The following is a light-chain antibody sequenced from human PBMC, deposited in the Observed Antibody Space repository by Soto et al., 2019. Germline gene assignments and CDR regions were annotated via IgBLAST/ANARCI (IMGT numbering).Light chain of an antibody. V-gene: IGKV1-39*01. CDR2: VAS. CDR1: QNISNS. CDR3: QQTFSPPYT. Sequence: DIQMTQSLSSLSASVGDTVTITCRARQNISNSLSWYQQKPGKAPKFLIYVASTLQRGVPSRFSGSGSGTDFTLTISILQPEDVATYYCQQTFSPPYTFGQGTKLEIK. J-gene: IGKJ2*01.